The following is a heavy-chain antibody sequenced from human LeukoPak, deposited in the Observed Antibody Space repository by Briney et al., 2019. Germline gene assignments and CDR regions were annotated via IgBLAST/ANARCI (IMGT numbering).Heavy chain of an antibody. Sequence: GGSLRLSCAASGFAVSSTYMSWVRQAPGKGLEWVSLIYTGGNTYYADSVKGRFTLSRDNSKNTVYLQMNSLRVEDTAMYYCATISDLLFYFDSWGQGTLVTVSS. J-gene: IGHJ4*02. CDR2: IYTGGNT. V-gene: IGHV3-66*01. CDR3: ATISDLLFYFDS. CDR1: GFAVSSTY.